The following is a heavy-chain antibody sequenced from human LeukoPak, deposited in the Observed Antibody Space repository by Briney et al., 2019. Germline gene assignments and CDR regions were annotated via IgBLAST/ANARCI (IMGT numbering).Heavy chain of an antibody. CDR1: GGSISNYY. CDR2: IYDSGST. Sequence: SETLSLTCAVSGGSISNYYWSWIRQPPGKGLEWIGNIYDSGSTIYNPSLKSRVTISVDTSKKQFSLKLSSVTAADTAVYYCARDPVDQPYWFFDLWGRGTLVTVSS. V-gene: IGHV4-59*01. D-gene: IGHD2-2*01. J-gene: IGHJ2*01. CDR3: ARDPVDQPYWFFDL.